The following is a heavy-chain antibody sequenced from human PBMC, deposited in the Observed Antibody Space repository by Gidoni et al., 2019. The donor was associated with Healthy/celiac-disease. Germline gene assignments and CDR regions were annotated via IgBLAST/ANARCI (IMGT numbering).Heavy chain of an antibody. D-gene: IGHD5-12*01. CDR2: IYPGDSDT. J-gene: IGHJ4*02. CDR3: ARHLAMATMIDY. V-gene: IGHV5-51*01. Sequence: EVQLGQSGGEGKMPGECLKISCTGSGSSFTSYWIGWVRQLPGKGLEWMGGIYPGDSDTRYSPSSQGQVTISADKSISTAYLQWSSLKASDTAMYYCARHLAMATMIDYWGQGTLVTVSS. CDR1: GSSFTSYW.